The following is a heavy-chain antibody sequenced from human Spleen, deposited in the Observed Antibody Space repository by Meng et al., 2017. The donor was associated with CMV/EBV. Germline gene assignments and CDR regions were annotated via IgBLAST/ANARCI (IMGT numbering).Heavy chain of an antibody. CDR2: LNHSGST. V-gene: IGHV4-34*01. D-gene: IGHD2-2*01. J-gene: IGHJ5*02. CDR3: ASRSIVVVPAAPGGKTFDP. Sequence: SFSGYYWSWIRQPPGKGLEWIGELNHSGSTNYNPSLTSRVTISVDTSKNQFSLKLSSVTAADTAVYYCASRSIVVVPAAPGGKTFDPWGQGTPVTVSS. CDR1: SFSGYY.